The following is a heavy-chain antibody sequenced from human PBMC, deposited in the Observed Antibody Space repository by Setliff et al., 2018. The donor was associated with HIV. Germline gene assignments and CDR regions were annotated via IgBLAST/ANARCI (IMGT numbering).Heavy chain of an antibody. D-gene: IGHD3-3*01. J-gene: IGHJ4*02. V-gene: IGHV4-39*02. Sequence: PSETLSLTCTVSGDSMSSSSYYWGWIRQPPGKGLEWIGRIFYSGNTFYNPSLKSRVTMSVDTSGSRFSLQLTSVTAADTAVYYCARPSFGIGGGANFDSWGRGTLVTVSS. CDR1: GDSMSSSSYY. CDR3: ARPSFGIGGGANFDS. CDR2: IFYSGNT.